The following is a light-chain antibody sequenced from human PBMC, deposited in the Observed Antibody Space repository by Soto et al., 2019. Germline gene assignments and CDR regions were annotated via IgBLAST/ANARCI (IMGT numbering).Light chain of an antibody. CDR2: DVS. Sequence: QSALTQPASVSGSPGQSITISCTGTSSDVGGYNYVSWYQQHPGKAPKLMIYDVSHRPLGVSNRFSGYKSGHTASLPISGPQADEDAYYHCRSYTPSSTIAVFGTGTKLTVL. V-gene: IGLV2-14*01. CDR3: RSYTPSSTIAV. J-gene: IGLJ1*01. CDR1: SSDVGGYNY.